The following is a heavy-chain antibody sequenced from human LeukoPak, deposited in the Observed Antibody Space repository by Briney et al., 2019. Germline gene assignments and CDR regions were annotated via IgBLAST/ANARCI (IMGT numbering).Heavy chain of an antibody. D-gene: IGHD3-3*01. CDR3: ARCEVGHDFWSLRGNYYYYGMDV. Sequence: SVKVSCKASGGTFSSYAISWVRQAPGQGLEWMGGIIPIFGTANYAQKFQGRVTITADESTSTAYMELSSLRSEDTAVYYRARCEVGHDFWSLRGNYYYYGMDVWGQGTTVTVSS. CDR2: IIPIFGTA. CDR1: GGTFSSYA. V-gene: IGHV1-69*13. J-gene: IGHJ6*02.